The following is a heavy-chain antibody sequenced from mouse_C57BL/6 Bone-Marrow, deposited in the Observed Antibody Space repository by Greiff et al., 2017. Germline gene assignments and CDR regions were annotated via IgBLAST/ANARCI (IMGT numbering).Heavy chain of an antibody. Sequence: EVKLMESGGGLVKPGGSLKLYCAASGFTFSSYTMSWVRQTPEKKLEVVATISGGGGNPYYPDSVKGLFTFSRDNATTSLYLQMSSLRSEDTALYYCARHLYGNSYSYYAMDYLVQGTSVTVSS. D-gene: IGHD2-1*01. J-gene: IGHJ4*01. CDR3: ARHLYGNSYSYYAMDY. V-gene: IGHV5-9*01. CDR1: GFTFSSYT. CDR2: ISGGGGNP.